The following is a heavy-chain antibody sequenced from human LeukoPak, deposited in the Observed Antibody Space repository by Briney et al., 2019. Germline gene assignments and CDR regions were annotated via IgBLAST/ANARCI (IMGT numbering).Heavy chain of an antibody. J-gene: IGHJ4*02. V-gene: IGHV1-2*02. CDR2: INPNSGVT. CDR1: GYTFTGYY. Sequence: ASVKVSCKASGYTFTGYYIQWVRQAPGQGLEWMGWINPNSGVTNYAQKFQGRVTMTRDTSISTAYMELSRLRSDDTAVYYCARADTATIPMVYWGQGTLVTVSS. CDR3: ARADTATIPMVY. D-gene: IGHD5-18*01.